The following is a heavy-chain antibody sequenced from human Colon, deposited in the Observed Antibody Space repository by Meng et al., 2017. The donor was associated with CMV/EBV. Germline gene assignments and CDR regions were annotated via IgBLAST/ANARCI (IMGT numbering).Heavy chain of an antibody. CDR3: ARDDEFCSGGSCYYFDY. Sequence: GSLRLSCNVSGASISSSSYYWGWLRQPPGKGLEWIGSMYYSGNTDYNPSLKSRVTVSVALSKNQFSLKLSSVTAADTAVYYCARDDEFCSGGSCYYFDYWGQGTLVTVSS. D-gene: IGHD2-15*01. CDR2: MYYSGNT. CDR1: GASISSSSYY. V-gene: IGHV4-39*07. J-gene: IGHJ4*02.